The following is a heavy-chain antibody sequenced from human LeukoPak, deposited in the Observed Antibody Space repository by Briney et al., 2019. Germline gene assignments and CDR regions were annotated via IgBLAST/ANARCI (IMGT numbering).Heavy chain of an antibody. D-gene: IGHD1-26*01. Sequence: SETQSLTCTVSGGSISSYYWSWIRQPPGKGLEWIGYIYYSGTTNYNPSLRSRVTISVDTSKNQFSLKLSSVTAADTAVYFCARQVGATFDYWGQGALVTVSS. CDR3: ARQVGATFDY. V-gene: IGHV4-59*08. CDR1: GGSISSYY. CDR2: IYYSGTT. J-gene: IGHJ4*02.